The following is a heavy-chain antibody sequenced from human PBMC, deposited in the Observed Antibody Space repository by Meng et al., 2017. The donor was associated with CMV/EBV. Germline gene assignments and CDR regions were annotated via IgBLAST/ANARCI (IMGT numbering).Heavy chain of an antibody. CDR2: ISGSGGST. CDR3: AKTSGANLVGAFDI. V-gene: IGHV3-23*01. J-gene: IGHJ3*02. CDR1: GFTFGDYA. Sequence: GESLKISCTASGFTFGDYAMSWIRQPPGKGLEWVSAISGSGGSTYYADSVKGRFTISRDNSKNTLYLQMNSLRAEDTAVYYCAKTSGANLVGAFDIWGQGTMVTVSS. D-gene: IGHD4/OR15-4a*01.